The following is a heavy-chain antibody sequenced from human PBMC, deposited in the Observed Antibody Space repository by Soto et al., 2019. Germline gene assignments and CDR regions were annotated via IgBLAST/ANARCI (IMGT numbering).Heavy chain of an antibody. V-gene: IGHV3-7*01. D-gene: IGHD6-13*01. CDR3: ARDLAAAGTEFDY. J-gene: IGHJ4*02. Sequence: GGSLRLSCAASGFTFSSYWMSWVRQAPGKGLEWVANIKQDGSEKYYVDSVKGRFTISRDNAKNSLYLQMNSLRAEGTAVYYCARDLAAAGTEFDYWGQGTLVTVSS. CDR1: GFTFSSYW. CDR2: IKQDGSEK.